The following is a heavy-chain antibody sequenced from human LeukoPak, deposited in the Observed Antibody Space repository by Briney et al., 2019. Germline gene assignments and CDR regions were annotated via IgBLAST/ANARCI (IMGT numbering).Heavy chain of an antibody. D-gene: IGHD2-2*01. J-gene: IGHJ5*02. CDR1: GYTFTSYY. V-gene: IGHV1-46*03. CDR2: INSSVGST. CDR3: AREGGYCSSTSCYGWFDP. Sequence: ASVKVSCKASGYTFTSYYMHWVRQAPGQGLEWMGIINSSVGSTSYAQKFQGRVTMTRDTSTSTVYMELSSLRSEDTAVYYCAREGGYCSSTSCYGWFDPWGQGTLVTVSS.